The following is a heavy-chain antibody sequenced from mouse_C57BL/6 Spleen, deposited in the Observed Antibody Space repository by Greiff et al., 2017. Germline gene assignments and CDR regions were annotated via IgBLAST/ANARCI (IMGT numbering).Heavy chain of an antibody. Sequence: QVQLQQSGPELVKPGASVKISCKASGYAFSSSWMNWVKQRPGKGLEWIGRIYPGDGDTNYNGQFKGKATLTADKSSSTAYMQLSSLTSEDSAVYFCARWGTTVVPDYWGQGTTLTVSS. V-gene: IGHV1-82*01. CDR2: IYPGDGDT. CDR1: GYAFSSSW. J-gene: IGHJ2*01. D-gene: IGHD1-1*01. CDR3: ARWGTTVVPDY.